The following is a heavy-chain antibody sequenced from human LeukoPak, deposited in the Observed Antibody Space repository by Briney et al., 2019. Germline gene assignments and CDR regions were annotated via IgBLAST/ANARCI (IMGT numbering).Heavy chain of an antibody. CDR1: GYTFTGYY. CDR2: INPNSGGT. J-gene: IGHJ4*02. CDR3: ARALVKAVAGELPDY. D-gene: IGHD6-19*01. Sequence: ASVKVSCKASGYTFTGYYMHWVRQAPGQGLEWMGWINPNSGGTNYAQKFQGRVTMTRDTSISTAYMELSRLRSDDTAVYYCARALVKAVAGELPDYWGQGTQVTVSS. V-gene: IGHV1-2*02.